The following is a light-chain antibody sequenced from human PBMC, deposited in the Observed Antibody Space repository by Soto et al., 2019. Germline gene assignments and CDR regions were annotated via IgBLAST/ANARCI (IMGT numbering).Light chain of an antibody. CDR2: GAS. Sequence: EIVLTQSPGTLSLSAGDRATLSCRASQSVSSRYLAWYQQKPGQAPRLLIYGASSRATGLPDRFRGSGSGTEFTLTMRRLESEVFAVYYWQIFGSSPYTFGQGTQLEIK. V-gene: IGKV3-20*01. CDR3: QIFGSSPYT. CDR1: QSVSSRY. J-gene: IGKJ2*01.